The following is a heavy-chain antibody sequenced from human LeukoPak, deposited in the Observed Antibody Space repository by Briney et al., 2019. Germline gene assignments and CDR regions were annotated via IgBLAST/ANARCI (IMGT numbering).Heavy chain of an antibody. V-gene: IGHV4-59*08. J-gene: IGHJ4*02. CDR3: ARHGSPERPYYFGY. CDR2: IYYSGST. Sequence: NPSETLSLTCTVSGGSISSYYWSWIRQPPGKGLEWIGYIYYSGSTNYNPSLKSRVTISVDTSKNQFSLKLSSVSAADTAVYYCARHGSPERPYYFGYWGQGPLVTVSS. CDR1: GGSISSYY. D-gene: IGHD3-10*01.